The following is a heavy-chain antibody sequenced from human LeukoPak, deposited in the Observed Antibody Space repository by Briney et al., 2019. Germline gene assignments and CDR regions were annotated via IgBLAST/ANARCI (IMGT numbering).Heavy chain of an antibody. Sequence: SETLSLTCTVSGGSISSYYWSWIRQHPGKGLEWIGYIYYSGSTYYNPSLKSRVTISVDTSKNQFSLKLSSVTAADTAVYYCARDGGWSSSWYKGIDYWGQGTLVTVSS. CDR1: GGSISSYY. CDR2: IYYSGST. D-gene: IGHD6-13*01. CDR3: ARDGGWSSSWYKGIDY. V-gene: IGHV4-59*06. J-gene: IGHJ4*02.